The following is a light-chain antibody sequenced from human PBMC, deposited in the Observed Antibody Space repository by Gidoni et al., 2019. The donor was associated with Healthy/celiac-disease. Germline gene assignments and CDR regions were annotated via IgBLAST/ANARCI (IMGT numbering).Light chain of an antibody. V-gene: IGKV1-39*01. CDR1: QSISSY. Sequence: DIQMTQSPSSLPASVGDRVTITCRASQSISSYLNWYQQKPGKAPKLLIYAASSLQSGVPSRFSGSGSGTDFTLTISRLQPEDFATYYCQQSYSTPFTFGPGTKVDIK. CDR2: AAS. CDR3: QQSYSTPFT. J-gene: IGKJ3*01.